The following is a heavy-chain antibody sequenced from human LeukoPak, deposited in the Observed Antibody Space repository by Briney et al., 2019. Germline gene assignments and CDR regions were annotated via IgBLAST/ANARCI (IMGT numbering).Heavy chain of an antibody. CDR2: SYYNGNT. CDR3: AREIYYYYYMDV. CDR1: GGSISSSSYF. J-gene: IGHJ6*03. V-gene: IGHV4-61*05. Sequence: SETLSLTCTVSGGSISSSSYFWAWIRQPPGKGLEWIGFSYYNGNTNYNPSLKSRVTISVDMSKNQFSLSLRSVTAADTAVYYCAREIYYYYYMDVWGKGTTVTVSS.